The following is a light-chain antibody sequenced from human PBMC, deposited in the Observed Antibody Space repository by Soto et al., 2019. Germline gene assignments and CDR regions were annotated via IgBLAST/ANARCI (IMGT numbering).Light chain of an antibody. Sequence: QSALTQPRSVSGSLGQSVTISCTGISSDVGSFNYVSWYQQYPGKAPKLMIYDVNKRPSGVPDRFSGSKSGNTASLTISGRQAEDEAYYYCCSYAGSYTYVFGTGTKLTVL. CDR2: DVN. CDR3: CSYAGSYTYV. J-gene: IGLJ1*01. V-gene: IGLV2-11*01. CDR1: SSDVGSFNY.